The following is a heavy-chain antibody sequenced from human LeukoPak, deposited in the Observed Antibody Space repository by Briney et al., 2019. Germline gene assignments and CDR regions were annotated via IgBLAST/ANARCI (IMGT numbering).Heavy chain of an antibody. Sequence: GGTLRLSCAASGFTFSSYGMSWVRQAPGKGLEWVSAISGSGGSTYYADSVKGRFTISRDNSKNTLYLQMNSLRAEDTAVYYCAKVTGGAVAGNFDYWGQGTLVTVSS. D-gene: IGHD6-19*01. CDR2: ISGSGGST. CDR1: GFTFSSYG. CDR3: AKVTGGAVAGNFDY. J-gene: IGHJ4*02. V-gene: IGHV3-23*01.